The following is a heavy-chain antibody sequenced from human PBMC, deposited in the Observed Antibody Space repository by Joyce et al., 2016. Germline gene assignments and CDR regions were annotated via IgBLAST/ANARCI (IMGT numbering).Heavy chain of an antibody. CDR3: AKDDCSSASCYFDY. Sequence: QVQLVESGGGVVQPGRSLRLSCAASGFIFSSYGMHWVRQAPEKGLEWVAIISDDGSNKYYADSVKGRFTISRDNSKNTLYLQMNSLRAEDTAVYYCAKDDCSSASCYFDYWGQGTLVTVSS. V-gene: IGHV3-30*18. CDR2: ISDDGSNK. D-gene: IGHD2-2*01. CDR1: GFIFSSYG. J-gene: IGHJ4*02.